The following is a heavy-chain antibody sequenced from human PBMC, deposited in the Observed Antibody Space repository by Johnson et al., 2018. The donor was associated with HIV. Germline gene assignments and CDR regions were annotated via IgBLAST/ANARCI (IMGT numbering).Heavy chain of an antibody. V-gene: IGHV3-30*04. CDR3: ARGGWGDAFDI. CDR2: ISYDGSDK. J-gene: IGHJ3*02. D-gene: IGHD3-16*01. CDR1: GFTFSSYG. Sequence: QVQLVESGGGVVQPGRSLRLSCAASGFTFSSYGMHWVRQAPAKGLEWVAVISYDGSDKDYADSVKGRFTISRDSSKNTLYLQMNSLRAEDTAVYYCARGGWGDAFDIWGQGKMVTVSS.